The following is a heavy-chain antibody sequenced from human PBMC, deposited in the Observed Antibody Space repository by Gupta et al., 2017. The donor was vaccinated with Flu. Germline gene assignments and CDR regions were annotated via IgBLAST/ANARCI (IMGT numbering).Heavy chain of an antibody. CDR1: GGSMSSSSYY. V-gene: IGHV4-39*01. D-gene: IGHD2-8*01. CDR3: ARLGYCINGVCSWYFDV. J-gene: IGHJ2*01. Sequence: QFQLQESGPGVVKPSETLSLTCSVSGGSMSSSSYYWAWIRQSPGKGLEWIGHIFYTGRTSYNSSLESRATISLGPSGNQFSLKLTSVTAADTATYFCARLGYCINGVCSWYFDVWGRGALVRVSS. CDR2: IFYTGRT.